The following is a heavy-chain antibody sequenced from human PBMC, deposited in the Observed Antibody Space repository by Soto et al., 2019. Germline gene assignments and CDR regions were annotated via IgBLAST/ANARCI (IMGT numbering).Heavy chain of an antibody. V-gene: IGHV1-2*02. CDR3: ARSVSFLAPRQDY. J-gene: IGHJ4*01. CDR1: GYTFTDYY. CDR2: INPNNGDT. D-gene: IGHD6-6*01. Sequence: ASVKVSCKVSGYTFTDYYIHWVRQAPGQGLEWMGWINPNNGDTNYAQKFQGRVTVTSDTSISTVYMEVRRLRSDDTAVYYCARSVSFLAPRQDYWGQGTLVTVSS.